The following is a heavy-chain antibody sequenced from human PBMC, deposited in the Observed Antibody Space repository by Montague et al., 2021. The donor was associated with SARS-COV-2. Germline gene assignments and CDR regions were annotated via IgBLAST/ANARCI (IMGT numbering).Heavy chain of an antibody. Sequence: IYHSGSAYYNPSLKSRVTISIDTSKNQFSLKLSSVTAAYTAVYYCARVPDIGTYWSGDYWGQGTLVTVS. CDR3: ARVPDIGTYWSGDY. CDR2: IYHSGSA. V-gene: IGHV4-4*02. D-gene: IGHD1-26*01. J-gene: IGHJ4*02.